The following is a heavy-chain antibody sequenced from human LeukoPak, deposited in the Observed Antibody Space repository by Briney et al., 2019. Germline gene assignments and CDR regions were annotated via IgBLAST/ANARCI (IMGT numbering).Heavy chain of an antibody. CDR1: GFSLSTSGMR. CDR2: IDWDDDK. J-gene: IGHJ6*03. D-gene: IGHD6-13*01. CDR3: ARSIAAAGRMDYYYYMDV. Sequence: SGPALVKPTQTLTLTCTFSGFSLSTSGMRVSWIRQPPGKALEWLARIDWDDDKFYSTSLKTRPTISKDTSKNQVVLTMTNMDPVDTATYYCARSIAAAGRMDYYYYMDVWGKGTTVTVSS. V-gene: IGHV2-70*04.